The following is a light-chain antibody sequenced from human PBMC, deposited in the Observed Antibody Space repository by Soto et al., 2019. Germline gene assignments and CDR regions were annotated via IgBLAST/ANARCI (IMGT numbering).Light chain of an antibody. Sequence: QSVLTQPASVSGSPGQSITISCTGTSSDVGGYNYVSWFQQHPGKAPKLIIYEVSNRPSGVSNRFSGSKSGNTASLTISGLQAEDEADYYCSSYTSSNTLGNVFGTGTKLTVL. CDR3: SSYTSSNTLGNV. J-gene: IGLJ1*01. CDR2: EVS. CDR1: SSDVGGYNY. V-gene: IGLV2-14*01.